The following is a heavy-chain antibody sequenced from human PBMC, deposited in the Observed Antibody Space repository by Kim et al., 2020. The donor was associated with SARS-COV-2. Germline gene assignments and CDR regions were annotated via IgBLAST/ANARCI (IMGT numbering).Heavy chain of an antibody. CDR3: ARHLRVGSNQETYYDFWSGYAPGGWFDP. D-gene: IGHD3-3*01. J-gene: IGHJ5*02. Sequence: SETLSLTCTVSGGSISSSSYYWGWIRQPPGKGLEWIGSIYYSGSTYYNPSLKSRVTISVDTSKNQFSLKLSSVTAADTAVYYCARHLRVGSNQETYYDFWSGYAPGGWFDPWGQGTLVTVSS. V-gene: IGHV4-39*01. CDR1: GGSISSSSYY. CDR2: IYYSGST.